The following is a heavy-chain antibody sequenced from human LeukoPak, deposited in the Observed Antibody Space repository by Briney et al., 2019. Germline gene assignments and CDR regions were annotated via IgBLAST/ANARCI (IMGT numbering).Heavy chain of an antibody. CDR3: ARERGYYYYYTDV. J-gene: IGHJ6*03. D-gene: IGHD3-10*01. Sequence: ASVKVSCKASGYTFTSYDINWVRQAPGQGLEWMGWINPNSGGTNYAQKFQGRVTMTRDTSISTAYMELSRLRSDDTAVYYCARERGYYYYYTDVWGNGTTVTVSS. V-gene: IGHV1-2*02. CDR1: GYTFTSYD. CDR2: INPNSGGT.